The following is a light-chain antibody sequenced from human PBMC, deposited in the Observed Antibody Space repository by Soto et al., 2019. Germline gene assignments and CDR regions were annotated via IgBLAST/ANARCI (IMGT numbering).Light chain of an antibody. V-gene: IGKV3-11*01. CDR1: HSVRSY. CDR2: DAS. J-gene: IGKJ1*01. CDR3: QQRSNWQWT. Sequence: EIVLTQSPATLSLSPWERATLSCRASHSVRSYFAWYQQKPGQAPRLLIYDASNRATGIPARFSGSGSGTDVNLTISSLEPEDFAVYYCQQRSNWQWTFGQGTKVEI.